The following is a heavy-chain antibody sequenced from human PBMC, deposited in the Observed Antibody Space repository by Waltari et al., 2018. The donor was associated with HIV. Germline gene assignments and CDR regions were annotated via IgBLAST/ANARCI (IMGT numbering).Heavy chain of an antibody. CDR2: MIPNSGNT. D-gene: IGHD3-22*01. J-gene: IGHJ4*02. Sequence: QVQLVQSGAEVKKPGASVKVSCKASGYTFTSYDINGVRQATGQGLEWMGWMIPNSGNTGYAQKFQGRVTMTRNTSISTAYMELSSLRSEDTAVYYCASTGYYFDSSGYPRYFDYWGQGTLVTVSS. CDR1: GYTFTSYD. V-gene: IGHV1-8*01. CDR3: ASTGYYFDSSGYPRYFDY.